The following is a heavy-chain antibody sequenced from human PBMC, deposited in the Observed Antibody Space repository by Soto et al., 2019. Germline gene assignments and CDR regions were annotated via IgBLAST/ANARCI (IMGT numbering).Heavy chain of an antibody. CDR1: GFTFSSYA. Sequence: EVQLLESGGGLVQPGGSLRLSCAASGFTFSSYAMSWVRQTPGKGLEWVSAISGSGGSTYYADSVKGRFTISRDNSKNTLYLQMNILRAEDTAVYYCAKDIGRIVAEGGTTWGQGTLVTVSS. D-gene: IGHD1-7*01. CDR2: ISGSGGST. V-gene: IGHV3-23*01. J-gene: IGHJ4*02. CDR3: AKDIGRIVAEGGTT.